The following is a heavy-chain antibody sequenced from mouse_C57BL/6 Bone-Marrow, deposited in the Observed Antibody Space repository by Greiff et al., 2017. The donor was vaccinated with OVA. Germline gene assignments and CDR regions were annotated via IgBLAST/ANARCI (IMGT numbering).Heavy chain of an antibody. D-gene: IGHD1-2*01. CDR1: GYTFTDYY. Sequence: EVQLQQSGPELVKPGASVKISCKASGYTFTDYYMNWVKQSHGKSLEWIGDINPNNGGTSYNQKFKGKATLTVDKSSSTAYMELRSLTSEDSAVYYCAHYAWFAYWGQGTLVTVSA. CDR3: AHYAWFAY. J-gene: IGHJ3*01. CDR2: INPNNGGT. V-gene: IGHV1-26*01.